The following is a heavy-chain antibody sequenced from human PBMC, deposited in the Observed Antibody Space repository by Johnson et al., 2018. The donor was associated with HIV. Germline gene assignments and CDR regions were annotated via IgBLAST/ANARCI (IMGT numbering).Heavy chain of an antibody. CDR1: GFTFNRYG. J-gene: IGHJ3*02. CDR3: ARDQTGVTTI. CDR2: ISWNSGSI. V-gene: IGHV3-NL1*01. Sequence: QVQLVESGGGVVQPGRSLRLACVASGFTFNRYGLHWVRQAPGKGLEWVSGISWNSGSIGYADSVKGRFTISRDNSKNTLYMQMNSLKPEDTALYYCARDQTGVTTIWGQGTMVTVSP. D-gene: IGHD7-27*01.